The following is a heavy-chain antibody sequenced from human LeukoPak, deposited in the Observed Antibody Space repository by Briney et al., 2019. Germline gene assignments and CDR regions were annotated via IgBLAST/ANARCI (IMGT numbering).Heavy chain of an antibody. CDR3: ARLGSGNYYKYFED. Sequence: PGGSLRLSCAASGFPLSSTYMSWVRQAPGKGLEWGSVIYSGAGKYYPDSLKCRFTISRDNSETTLHLQMNSLRAEHTAVYYCARLGSGNYYKYFEDWGQGTLVTVSS. D-gene: IGHD1-26*01. CDR1: GFPLSSTY. CDR2: IYSGAGK. V-gene: IGHV3-53*01. J-gene: IGHJ4*02.